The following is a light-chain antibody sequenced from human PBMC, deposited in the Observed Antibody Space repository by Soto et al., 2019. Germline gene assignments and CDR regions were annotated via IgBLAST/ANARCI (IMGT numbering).Light chain of an antibody. CDR2: DAS. V-gene: IGKV3-11*01. CDR1: QSIGSS. Sequence: EIVLTQSPATLSLSPGERATLSCRASQSIGSSLAWYQQKPGQAPRLLIYDASSRATGFPARFSGSGSGTDFTLTIGSLEPEDFAVYYCQQHSEWPRTFGQGTKVEIK. CDR3: QQHSEWPRT. J-gene: IGKJ1*01.